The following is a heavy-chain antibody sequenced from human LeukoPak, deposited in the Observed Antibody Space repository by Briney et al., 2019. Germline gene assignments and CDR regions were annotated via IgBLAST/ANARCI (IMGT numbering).Heavy chain of an antibody. V-gene: IGHV3-48*01. Sequence: GGSLRLSCAASGFTFSSYSMNWVRQAPGKGLEWVSYISSSSSTMYYADSVKGRFTISRDNAKNSLYLQMNSLRAEDTAVHYCASEDYYDSSSAFDIWGQGTMVTVSS. CDR3: ASEDYYDSSSAFDI. CDR2: ISSSSSTM. CDR1: GFTFSSYS. J-gene: IGHJ3*02. D-gene: IGHD3-22*01.